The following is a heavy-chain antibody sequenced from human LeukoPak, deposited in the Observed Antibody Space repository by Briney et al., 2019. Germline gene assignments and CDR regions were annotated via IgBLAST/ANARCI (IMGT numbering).Heavy chain of an antibody. V-gene: IGHV1-18*01. CDR3: ARHRGDSYYFDY. J-gene: IGHJ4*02. CDR1: GYTFTSYG. CDR2: ISAYNGNT. Sequence: ASVKVSCKASGYTFTSYGISWVRQAPGQGLEWMGWISAYNGNTNFAQKLRGRVTMTPDTSTSTAYMELRSLRSDDTAIYYCARHRGDSYYFDYWGQGTLVTVSS. D-gene: IGHD3-10*01.